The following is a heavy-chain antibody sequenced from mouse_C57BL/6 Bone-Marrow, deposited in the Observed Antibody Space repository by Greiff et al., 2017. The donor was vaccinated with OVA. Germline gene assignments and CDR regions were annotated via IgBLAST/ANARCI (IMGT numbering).Heavy chain of an antibody. V-gene: IGHV1-53*01. D-gene: IGHD1-1*01. CDR2: INPSNGGT. J-gene: IGHJ2*01. CDR1: GYTFTSYW. CDR3: ARLLGDY. Sequence: QVHVKQPGTELVQPGASVKLSCKASGYTFTSYWMHWVKQRPGQGLEWIGDINPSNGGTNYNEKFKSKATLTVDKSTSTAYMHLSSLTSEDSAVYYCARLLGDYWGQGTTLTVPS.